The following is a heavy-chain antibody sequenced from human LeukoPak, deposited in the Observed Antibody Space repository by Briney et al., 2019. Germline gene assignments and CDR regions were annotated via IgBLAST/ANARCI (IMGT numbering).Heavy chain of an antibody. CDR1: GGSISSYY. D-gene: IGHD3-22*01. CDR3: ARARLDSSGRFDY. V-gene: IGHV4-59*01. CDR2: IYYGGST. J-gene: IGHJ4*02. Sequence: SETLSLTCTVYGGSISSYYWSWIRQPPGKGLEWIGYIYYGGSTDYNPSLKSRVTISKDTSKTQFSLKLSSVTAADTAVYYCARARLDSSGRFDYWGQGTLVTASS.